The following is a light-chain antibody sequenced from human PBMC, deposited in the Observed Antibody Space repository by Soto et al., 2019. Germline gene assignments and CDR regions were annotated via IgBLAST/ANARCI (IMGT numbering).Light chain of an antibody. V-gene: IGKV1-39*01. J-gene: IGKJ1*01. CDR3: QQTYTTPRT. CDR2: AAT. Sequence: DIQMTQSPSSLSASVGDRVTITCRASQSISSFLNWYQQKPGEAPKLLIYAATSLHSGVPSRFSGSGSATDFTLTISSLQPEYFATYYCQQTYTTPRTFGQGTTVEI. CDR1: QSISSF.